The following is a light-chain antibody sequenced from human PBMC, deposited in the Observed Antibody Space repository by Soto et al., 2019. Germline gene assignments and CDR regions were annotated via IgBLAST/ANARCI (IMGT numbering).Light chain of an antibody. CDR2: KAS. CDR3: QHPWT. V-gene: IGKV1-5*03. CDR1: QSISSW. J-gene: IGKJ1*01. Sequence: DNKMTQSPSTLSASVGDRVTITCRASQSISSWLARYQQKPGKAPKLLIYKASRLESGVRSRFSGSGSGTDFTLTISNLQANDFAKYYCQHPWTFGQGTKVDIK.